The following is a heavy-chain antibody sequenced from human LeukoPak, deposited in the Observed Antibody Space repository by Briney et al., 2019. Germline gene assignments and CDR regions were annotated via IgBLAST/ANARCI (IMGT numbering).Heavy chain of an antibody. D-gene: IGHD5/OR15-5a*01. CDR1: GDSITDDY. V-gene: IGHV4-4*07. Sequence: SETLSLTCTVSGDSITDDYYTWIRQPAGKGLEWIGRIHSGGTTNYNPSLMSRVTLSIDKSKKYISLILTSVTAADTAVYYCARGSLPVGTCLGYWGQGTLVTVSS. CDR2: IHSGGTT. J-gene: IGHJ4*02. CDR3: ARGSLPVGTCLGY.